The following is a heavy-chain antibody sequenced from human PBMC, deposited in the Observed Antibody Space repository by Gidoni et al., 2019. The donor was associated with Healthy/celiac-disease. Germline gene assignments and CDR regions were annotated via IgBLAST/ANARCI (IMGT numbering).Heavy chain of an antibody. J-gene: IGHJ4*02. CDR2: IWYDGSNK. CDR3: AREPPGWGAAAGTEIDY. Sequence: QVQLVESGGGVVQPGRSLSLSCAASGFTFSSYGMHWVRQAPGKGLEWVAVIWYDGSNKYYADSVKGRFTISRDNSKNTLYLQMNSLRAEDTAVYYCAREPPGWGAAAGTEIDYWGQGTLVTVSS. CDR1: GFTFSSYG. D-gene: IGHD6-13*01. V-gene: IGHV3-33*01.